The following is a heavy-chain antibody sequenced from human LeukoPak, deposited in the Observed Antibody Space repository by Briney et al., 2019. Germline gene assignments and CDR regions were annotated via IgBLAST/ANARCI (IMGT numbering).Heavy chain of an antibody. V-gene: IGHV1-8*01. CDR3: ASNPPRTGDFNY. CDR1: GYTFTNYD. J-gene: IGHJ4*02. Sequence: ASVKVSCKPSGYTFTNYDINWVRQATGQGLEWMGWISPNNGNTGYAQKFQGRVTMTRDTSINTAYMELSSLRSEDTAVYYCASNPPRTGDFNYWGQGALVTVSS. CDR2: ISPNNGNT. D-gene: IGHD7-27*01.